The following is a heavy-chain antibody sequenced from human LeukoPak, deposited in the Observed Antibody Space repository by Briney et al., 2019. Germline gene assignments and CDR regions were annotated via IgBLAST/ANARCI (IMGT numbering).Heavy chain of an antibody. CDR1: GYSFTSYW. Sequence: GESLKISCKGSGYSFTSYWIGWVRQMPAKGLVWMGIIHPGDSDTRYSPSFQGQVTISVDKSISTAYLQWSSLKASDTAMYYCARVVVVTSIFWYFDLWGRGTLVTVAS. V-gene: IGHV5-51*01. CDR2: IHPGDSDT. D-gene: IGHD2-21*02. CDR3: ARVVVVTSIFWYFDL. J-gene: IGHJ2*01.